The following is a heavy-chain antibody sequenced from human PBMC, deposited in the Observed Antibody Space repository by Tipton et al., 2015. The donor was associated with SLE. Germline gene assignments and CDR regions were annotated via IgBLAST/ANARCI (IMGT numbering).Heavy chain of an antibody. CDR1: NGSISSGSYY. V-gene: IGHV4-61*09. Sequence: TLSLTCTVSNGSISSGSYYWSWIRQPAGKGLEWIGHVYPGGTSDYNASLKSRVDISIDTSKNQLSLKLTSVTAADTAMYYCARGTRETRADLWGQGTLVKVSS. J-gene: IGHJ5*02. D-gene: IGHD1-14*01. CDR3: ARGTRETRADL. CDR2: VYPGGTS.